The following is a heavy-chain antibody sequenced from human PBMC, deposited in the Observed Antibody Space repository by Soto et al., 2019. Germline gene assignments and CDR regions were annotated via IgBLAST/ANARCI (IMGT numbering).Heavy chain of an antibody. CDR3: ARVKSPIRYYYGMDV. CDR1: GGTFSSYA. CDR2: IIPIFGTA. J-gene: IGHJ6*02. Sequence: GASVKVSCKASGGTFSSYAISWVRQAPGQGLEWMGGIIPIFGTANYAQKFQGRVTITADESTSTAYMELSSLRSEDTAVYYCARVKSPIRYYYGMDVWGQGTTVTVSS. V-gene: IGHV1-69*13.